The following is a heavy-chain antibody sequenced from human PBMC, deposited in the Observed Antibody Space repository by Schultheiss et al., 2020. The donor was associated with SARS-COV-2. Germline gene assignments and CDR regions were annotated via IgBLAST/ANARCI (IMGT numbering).Heavy chain of an antibody. CDR2: VSTSGEST. D-gene: IGHD4-17*01. CDR1: GFTFSSYA. V-gene: IGHV3-23*01. J-gene: IGHJ6*02. CDR3: ARADGDYYYYGMDV. Sequence: GGSLRLSCAASGFTFSSYAMSWVRQAPGKGLEWVSSVSTSGESTYYADSVTGRFTISRDNAKNSLYLQMNSLRAEDTAVYYCARADGDYYYYGMDVWGQGATVTVSS.